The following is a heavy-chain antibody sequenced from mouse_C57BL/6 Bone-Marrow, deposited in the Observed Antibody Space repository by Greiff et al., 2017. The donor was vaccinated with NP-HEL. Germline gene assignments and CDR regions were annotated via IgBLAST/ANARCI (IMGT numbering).Heavy chain of an antibody. CDR3: ARWVYDGYFYWYFDV. Sequence: EVQLQQSGPELVKPGASVKISCKASGYTFTDYYMNWVKQSHGKSLEWIGDINPNNGGNSYNQKFKGKATLTVDKSSSTAYMELRSLTSEDSAVYYCARWVYDGYFYWYFDVWGTGTTVTVSS. CDR1: GYTFTDYY. V-gene: IGHV1-26*01. CDR2: INPNNGGN. D-gene: IGHD2-3*01. J-gene: IGHJ1*03.